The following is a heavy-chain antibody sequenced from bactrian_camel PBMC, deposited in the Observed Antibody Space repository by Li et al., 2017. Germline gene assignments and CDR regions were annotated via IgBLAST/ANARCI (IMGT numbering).Heavy chain of an antibody. Sequence: VQLVESGGGLVQPGGSLRLSCAAYGFTFRSYAMSWVRQAPGKGLEWVSSITQYGGISYYADSAKGRFTISRDNDKNTLYLQMNSLKTEDTAVYYCASDNQLKMGGQGTQVTVS. J-gene: IGHJ4*01. CDR3: ASDNQLKM. CDR1: GFTFRSYA. CDR2: ITQYGGIS. V-gene: IGHV3S31*01.